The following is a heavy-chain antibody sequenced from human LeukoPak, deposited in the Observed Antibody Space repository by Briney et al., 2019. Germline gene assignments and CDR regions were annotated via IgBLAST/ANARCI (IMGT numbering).Heavy chain of an antibody. J-gene: IGHJ4*02. D-gene: IGHD3-3*01. CDR2: INTNTGNP. CDR3: AGTYDFWSGYSMAFDY. CDR1: GYTFTDYA. V-gene: IGHV7-4-1*02. Sequence: ASVKVSCKASGYTFTDYAMNWVRQAPGQGLEWMGWINTNTGNPTYAQGFTGRFVFSLDTSVSTAYLQISSLKAEDTAVYYCAGTYDFWSGYSMAFDYWGQGTLVTVSS.